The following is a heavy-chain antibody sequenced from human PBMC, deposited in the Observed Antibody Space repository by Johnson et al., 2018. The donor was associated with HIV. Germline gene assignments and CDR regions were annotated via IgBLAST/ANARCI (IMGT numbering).Heavy chain of an antibody. CDR1: GFTFSSYA. CDR3: AKERRAPRAFDI. V-gene: IGHV3-30*18. CDR2: ISYDGGDK. Sequence: QEQLVESGGGVVQPGKSLRLSCAASGFTFSSYAMHWVRQAPGKGLELVAVISYDGGDKYYAYSVKGRFTISRDNSKSTLYLQMNSLRPEDTAVYYCAKERRAPRAFDIWGQGTMVTVSS. J-gene: IGHJ3*02.